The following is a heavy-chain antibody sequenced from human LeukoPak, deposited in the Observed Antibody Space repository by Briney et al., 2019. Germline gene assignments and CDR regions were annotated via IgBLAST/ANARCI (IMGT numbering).Heavy chain of an antibody. CDR2: ISKDGITK. V-gene: IGHV3-30-3*01. D-gene: IGHD5-24*01. CDR1: GFTFSNYA. CDR3: AREARWLQYRLLEN. Sequence: GTSLRLSCAVSGFTFSNYAMHWVRQAPGKGLEWVAIISKDGITKDYADSVRSRFTISRDTSKNSLYLHMSSLTDEDTAMYYCAREARWLQYRLLENWGQGTLVTVSS. J-gene: IGHJ4*02.